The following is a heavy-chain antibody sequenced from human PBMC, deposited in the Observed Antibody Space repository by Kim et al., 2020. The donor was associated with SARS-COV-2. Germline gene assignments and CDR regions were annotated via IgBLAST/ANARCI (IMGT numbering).Heavy chain of an antibody. Sequence: SETLSLTCAVSGGSISSGGYYWSWIRQHPGKGLEWIGYIYHSGSTYYNPSLKSRVTISVDRSKNQFSLKLSSVTAADTAVYYCARGPTVTTRWFDPWGQGTLVTVSS. V-gene: IGHV4-30-2*01. CDR3: ARGPTVTTRWFDP. D-gene: IGHD4-4*01. CDR2: IYHSGST. J-gene: IGHJ5*02. CDR1: GGSISSGGYY.